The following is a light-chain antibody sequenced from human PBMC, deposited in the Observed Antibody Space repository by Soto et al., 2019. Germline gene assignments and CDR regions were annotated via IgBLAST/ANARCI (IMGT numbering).Light chain of an antibody. CDR1: QNLLHSNGYNY. V-gene: IGKV2-28*01. CDR3: AQGLATPFT. J-gene: IGKJ4*01. Sequence: EIVLTQSPLSLPVTPGEPASISCRSSQNLLHSNGYNYLNWYLQKPGQSPQLLIYLGSNRASGVPDRFSGSGSGTDFTLTINRVEAEDVRLYFCAQGLATPFTFGGGTTVDIK. CDR2: LGS.